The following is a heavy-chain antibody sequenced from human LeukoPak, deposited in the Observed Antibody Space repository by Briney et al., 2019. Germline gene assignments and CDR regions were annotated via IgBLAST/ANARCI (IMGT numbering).Heavy chain of an antibody. Sequence: GGSLRLSCAASGFSLSSYSMNWVRQAPGKGLEWVSCISTTSNTIYYADSVRGRFTISRDNAKNSLYLQMNSLRAEGTAVYYCASPGIAAAGRHWYFDLWGRGTLVTVSS. J-gene: IGHJ2*01. CDR1: GFSLSSYS. D-gene: IGHD6-13*01. V-gene: IGHV3-48*04. CDR3: ASPGIAAAGRHWYFDL. CDR2: ISTTSNTI.